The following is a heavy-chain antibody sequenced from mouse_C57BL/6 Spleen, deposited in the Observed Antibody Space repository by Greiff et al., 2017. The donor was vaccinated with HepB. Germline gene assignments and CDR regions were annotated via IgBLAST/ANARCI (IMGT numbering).Heavy chain of an antibody. J-gene: IGHJ4*01. CDR1: GFTFSSYG. V-gene: IGHV5-6*01. Sequence: EVKLVESGGDLVKPGGSLKLSCAASGFTFSSYGMSWVRQTPDKRLEWVATISSGGSYTYYPDSVKGRFTISRDNAKNTLYLQMSSLKSEDTAMYYCARHETTVVATDAMDYWGQGTSVTVSS. CDR3: ARHETTVVATDAMDY. CDR2: ISSGGSYT. D-gene: IGHD1-1*01.